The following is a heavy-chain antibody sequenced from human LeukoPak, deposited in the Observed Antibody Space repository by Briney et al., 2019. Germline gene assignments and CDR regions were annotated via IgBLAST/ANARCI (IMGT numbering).Heavy chain of an antibody. CDR3: AKDRAYSYGLSRDY. V-gene: IGHV3-23*01. Sequence: GGSLRLSCAAPGFTFSSYAMSWVRQAPGKGLEWVSAISGSGGSTYYADSVKGRFTISRDNSKNTPYLQMNSLRAEDTAVYYCAKDRAYSYGLSRDYWGQGTLVTVSS. CDR2: ISGSGGST. CDR1: GFTFSSYA. J-gene: IGHJ4*02. D-gene: IGHD5-18*01.